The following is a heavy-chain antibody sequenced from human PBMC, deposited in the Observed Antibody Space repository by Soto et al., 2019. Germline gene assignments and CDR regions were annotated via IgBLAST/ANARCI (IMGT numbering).Heavy chain of an antibody. Sequence: QLQLQESGSGLVKPSQTLSLTCAVSGGSISSGGYSWSWIRQPPGKGLEWIGYIYHSGSTYYNPSLKSRVTLSVDRSKNQFSLKLSSVTAADTAVYYCARGGVDYYDSSGYYFSPYYFDYWGQGTLVTVSS. CDR3: ARGGVDYYDSSGYYFSPYYFDY. V-gene: IGHV4-30-2*01. J-gene: IGHJ4*02. CDR2: IYHSGST. CDR1: GGSISSGGYS. D-gene: IGHD3-22*01.